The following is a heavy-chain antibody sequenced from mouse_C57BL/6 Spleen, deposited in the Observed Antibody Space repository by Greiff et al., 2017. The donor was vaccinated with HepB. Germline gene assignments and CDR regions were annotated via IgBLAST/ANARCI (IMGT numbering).Heavy chain of an antibody. CDR1: GFTFSDYG. J-gene: IGHJ2*01. CDR3: ARGYYGREYFDY. D-gene: IGHD1-1*01. CDR2: ISSGSSTI. V-gene: IGHV5-17*01. Sequence: DVHLVESGGGLVKPGGSLKLSCAASGFTFSDYGMHWVRQAPEKGLEWVAYISSGSSTIYYADTVKGRFTISRDNAKNTLFLQMTSLRSEDTAMYYCARGYYGREYFDYWGQGTTLTVSS.